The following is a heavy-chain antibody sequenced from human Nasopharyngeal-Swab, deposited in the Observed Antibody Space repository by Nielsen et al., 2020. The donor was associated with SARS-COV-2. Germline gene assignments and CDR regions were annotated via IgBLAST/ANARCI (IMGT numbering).Heavy chain of an antibody. J-gene: IGHJ4*02. D-gene: IGHD3-10*01. CDR3: AGERIGRSGSGGGDKDY. CDR2: IIPILGIA. V-gene: IGHV1-69*04. Sequence: WVRQAPGQGLEWMGRIIPILGIANYAQKFQGRVTITADKSTSTAYMELSSLRSEDTAVYYCAGERIGRSGSGGGDKDYWGQGTLVTVSS.